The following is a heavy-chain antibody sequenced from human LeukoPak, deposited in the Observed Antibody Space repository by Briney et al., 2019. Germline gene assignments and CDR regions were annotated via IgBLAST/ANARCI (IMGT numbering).Heavy chain of an antibody. Sequence: GASVKVSCKASGYTFTSYGISWVRQGPGQGLEWVGWISAYNGNTNYAQKLQGRVTMTTDTSTSTAYMELRSLRSDDTAVYYCARAGYGDYALEGSWFDPWGQGTLVTVSS. CDR1: GYTFTSYG. CDR2: ISAYNGNT. J-gene: IGHJ5*02. CDR3: ARAGYGDYALEGSWFDP. V-gene: IGHV1-18*01. D-gene: IGHD4-17*01.